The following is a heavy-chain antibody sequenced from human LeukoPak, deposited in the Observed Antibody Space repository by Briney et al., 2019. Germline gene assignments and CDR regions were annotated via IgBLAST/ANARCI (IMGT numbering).Heavy chain of an antibody. CDR1: GFSFTSYA. CDR3: ANARVMIPSFDY. Sequence: PGGSLRLSCAASGFSFTSYAMSWVRQAPGKGLEWVSAISTGGGSTYYADSVKGRFTISRDNSKNTLSLQLNSLRAEDTAVYYCANARVMIPSFDYWGQGTLVTVSS. J-gene: IGHJ4*02. CDR2: ISTGGGST. D-gene: IGHD3-22*01. V-gene: IGHV3-23*01.